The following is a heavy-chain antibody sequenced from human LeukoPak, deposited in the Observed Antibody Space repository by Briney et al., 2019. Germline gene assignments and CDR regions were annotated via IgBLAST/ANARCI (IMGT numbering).Heavy chain of an antibody. CDR3: ATEFFYRYDSSGLLDY. Sequence: SQTLSLTCTVSGGSISSGSYYWTWIRQHPGKGLEWIGYSYYGGSTYYNPSLKSRVTISVDTSNDRFSLKLSSMTAADTAVYYCATEFFYRYDSSGLLDYWGQGTLVTVSS. CDR2: SYYGGST. CDR1: GGSISSGSYY. D-gene: IGHD3-22*01. V-gene: IGHV4-31*03. J-gene: IGHJ4*02.